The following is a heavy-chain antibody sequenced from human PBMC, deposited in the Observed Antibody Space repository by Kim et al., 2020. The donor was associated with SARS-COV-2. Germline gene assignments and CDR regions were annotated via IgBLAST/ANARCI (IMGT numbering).Heavy chain of an antibody. Sequence: SQTLSLTCAISGDSVSSNSAAWHWIRQSPSRGLEWLGRTYYRSKWSNDYAVSVRSRITINPDTSKNQFSLQLNSVTPEDTAVYYCARERDYGGNSADFDYWGQGTLVTVSS. CDR3: ARERDYGGNSADFDY. D-gene: IGHD4-17*01. CDR1: GDSVSSNSAA. V-gene: IGHV6-1*01. J-gene: IGHJ4*02. CDR2: TYYRSKWSN.